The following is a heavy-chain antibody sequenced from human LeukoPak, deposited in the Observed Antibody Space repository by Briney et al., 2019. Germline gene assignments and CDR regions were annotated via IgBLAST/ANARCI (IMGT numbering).Heavy chain of an antibody. CDR2: IYTSGST. D-gene: IGHD6-19*01. CDR1: GGSISSGSYY. Sequence: SETLSLTCTVSGGSISSGSYYWSWIRQPAGKGLEWIGRIYTSGSTNYNPSLKSRVTISVDTSKNQFSLKLSSVTAADTAVYYCARGHDLQAVAGRDFDYWGQGTLVAVSS. CDR3: ARGHDLQAVAGRDFDY. V-gene: IGHV4-61*02. J-gene: IGHJ4*02.